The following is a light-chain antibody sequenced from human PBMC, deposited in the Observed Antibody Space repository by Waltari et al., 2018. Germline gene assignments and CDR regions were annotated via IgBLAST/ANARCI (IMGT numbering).Light chain of an antibody. CDR3: HQYGVSTWT. J-gene: IGKJ1*01. CDR1: QNINSNY. Sequence: EIVLTQSPGTLFLSPGERATLPCRASQNINSNYLAWYQQKPGQAPRLLIYGAYSRATDIPDSFSGSGSGTDFTLTISRLEPEDFAVYYCHQYGVSTWTFGQGTKVEIK. CDR2: GAY. V-gene: IGKV3-20*01.